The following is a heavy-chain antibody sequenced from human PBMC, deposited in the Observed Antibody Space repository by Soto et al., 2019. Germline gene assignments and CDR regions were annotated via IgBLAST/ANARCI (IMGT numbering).Heavy chain of an antibody. CDR2: INAGNGNT. V-gene: IGHV1-3*01. CDR1: WYNFTSYA. D-gene: IGHD3-3*01. CDR3: ARDYNDLYYFDY. J-gene: IGHJ4*02. Sequence: GSVKVSLKASWYNFTSYAFHLVRQAPGQRLEWMGWINAGNGNTKYSQKFQGRVTITRDTSASTAYMELSSLRSEDTAVYYCARDYNDLYYFDYWGQGTLVTVS.